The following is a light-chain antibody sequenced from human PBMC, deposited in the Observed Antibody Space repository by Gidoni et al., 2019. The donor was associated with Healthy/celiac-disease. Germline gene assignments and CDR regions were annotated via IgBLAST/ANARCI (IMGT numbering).Light chain of an antibody. J-gene: IGKJ3*01. CDR1: QSVLYSSNNKNY. CDR2: WAA. CDR3: QQYYSTPLFT. Sequence: DIVMTQSPDSLAVSLGERGTGNCKSSQSVLYSSNNKNYLAWYQQKPGKPPKLLIYWAATRESGVPDRFSGSGSGTDFTLTISSLQAEDVAVYYCQQYYSTPLFTFXPXTKVXIK. V-gene: IGKV4-1*01.